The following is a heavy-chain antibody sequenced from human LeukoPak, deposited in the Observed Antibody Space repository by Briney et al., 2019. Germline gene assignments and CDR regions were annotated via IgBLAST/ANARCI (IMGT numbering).Heavy chain of an antibody. CDR1: GFTFKNFA. V-gene: IGHV3-48*04. CDR2: ISSSSTTI. CDR3: ARLERREPD. Sequence: GGSLRLSCAASGFTFKNFAMNWVRQTPGKGLEWISYISSSSTTIYYSDSVKGRFTISRDDTKNSLYLQMNSLRAEDTAVYYCARLERREPDWGQGTLVTVSS. D-gene: IGHD5-24*01. J-gene: IGHJ4*02.